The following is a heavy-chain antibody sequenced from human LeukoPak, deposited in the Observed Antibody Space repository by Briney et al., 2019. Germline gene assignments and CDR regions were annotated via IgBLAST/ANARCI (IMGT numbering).Heavy chain of an antibody. Sequence: SETLSLTCTVSGGSISSSSYYWGWIRQPPGKGLEWIGSIYYSGSTYYNPSLKSRVTISVDTSKNQFSLKLSSVTAADTAVCYCRYFDWLLLDYWGQGTLVTVSS. CDR1: GGSISSSSYY. J-gene: IGHJ4*02. D-gene: IGHD3-9*01. CDR2: IYYSGST. V-gene: IGHV4-39*01. CDR3: RYFDWLLLDY.